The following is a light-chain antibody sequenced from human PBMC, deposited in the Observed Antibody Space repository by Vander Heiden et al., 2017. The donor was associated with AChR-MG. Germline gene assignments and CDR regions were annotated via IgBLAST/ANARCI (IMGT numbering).Light chain of an antibody. CDR3: QQYGSSPIYT. CDR2: GAS. J-gene: IGKJ2*01. CDR1: RSVTSSY. V-gene: IGKV3-20*01. Sequence: ALTQSPRTLSLSPGERATLSCRASRSVTSSYLAWYQQKPGQAPRLLIYGASSRATGIPDRFSGSGSGTDFTLTISRLEPEDFAVYYCQQYGSSPIYTFGQGTKLEIK.